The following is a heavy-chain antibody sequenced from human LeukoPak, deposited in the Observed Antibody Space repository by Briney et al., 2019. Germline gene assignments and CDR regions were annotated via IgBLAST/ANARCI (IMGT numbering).Heavy chain of an antibody. CDR1: GGTFSSYA. CDR3: ARDRGGYCSGGSCYWSRDYYFDY. D-gene: IGHD2-15*01. J-gene: IGHJ4*02. V-gene: IGHV1-69*13. CDR2: IIPIFGTA. Sequence: ASVKVSCKASGGTFSSYAISWVRQAPGQGLEWMGGIIPIFGTANYAQKFQGRVTITADESTSTAYMELSSLRSEDTAVYYCARDRGGYCSGGSCYWSRDYYFDYWGQGTLVTVSS.